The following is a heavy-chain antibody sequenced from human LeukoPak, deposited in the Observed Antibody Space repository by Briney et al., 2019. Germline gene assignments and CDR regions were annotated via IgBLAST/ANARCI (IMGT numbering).Heavy chain of an antibody. V-gene: IGHV1-2*06. CDR2: INPNSGGT. J-gene: IGHJ6*03. Sequence: ASVKVSCKASGYTFTGYYMHWVRQAPGQGLEWMGRINPNSGGTNYAQKFQGRVTMTRDTSISTAYMELSRLRSDDTAVYCCARDGQQLGLYYYYYYMDVWGKGTTVTVSS. CDR1: GYTFTGYY. CDR3: ARDGQQLGLYYYYYYMDV. D-gene: IGHD6-13*01.